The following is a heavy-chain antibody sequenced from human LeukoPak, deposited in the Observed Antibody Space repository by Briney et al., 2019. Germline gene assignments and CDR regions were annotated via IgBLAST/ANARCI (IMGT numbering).Heavy chain of an antibody. CDR3: AKESWIQLWLVPFDY. D-gene: IGHD5-18*01. CDR2: ISYDESNK. V-gene: IGHV3-30*18. CDR1: GFTFSSYG. Sequence: GRSLRLSCAASGFTFSSYGMQGVRQAPGKGLEGVAVISYDESNKAYAASVKGRFTISKDNSKTPLYLQMTSLRAEDTAVYYCAKESWIQLWLVPFDYWGQGTLVTVSS. J-gene: IGHJ4*02.